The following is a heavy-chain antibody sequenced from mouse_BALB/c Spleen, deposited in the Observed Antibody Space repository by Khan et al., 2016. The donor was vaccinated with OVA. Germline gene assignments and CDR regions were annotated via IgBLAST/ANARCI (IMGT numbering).Heavy chain of an antibody. V-gene: IGHV1-7*01. Sequence: VQLQESGAELAKPGASLKWSSKASGSTFFTYWIFWVNQRPDQGLEWVGTINPSIGDTENTKTFKNRATLTADKSARTSYRQLSSLTSEDSAVYYCARRGLRWDFDYWGQGTTLTVSS. J-gene: IGHJ2*01. CDR2: INPSIGDT. D-gene: IGHD1-1*02. CDR1: GSTFFTYW. CDR3: ARRGLRWDFDY.